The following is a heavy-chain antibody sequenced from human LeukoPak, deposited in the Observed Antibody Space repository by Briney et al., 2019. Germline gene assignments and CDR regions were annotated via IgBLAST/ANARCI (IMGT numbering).Heavy chain of an antibody. D-gene: IGHD6-13*01. CDR3: AKGLGIAAATFLH. Sequence: GGSLRLSCAASRFTFSSYAMSWVRQAPGKGLEWVSALSGSGGTTYYADSVKGRFTISRDYSESTVYLQMNSLRAEDTAVYYCAKGLGIAAATFLHWGQGTLVTVSS. CDR2: LSGSGGTT. CDR1: RFTFSSYA. J-gene: IGHJ4*02. V-gene: IGHV3-23*01.